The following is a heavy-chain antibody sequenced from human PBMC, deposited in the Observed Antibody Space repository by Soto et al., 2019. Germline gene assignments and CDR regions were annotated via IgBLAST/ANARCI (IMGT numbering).Heavy chain of an antibody. CDR1: GYSFTSYW. Sequence: GESLKISCKGSGYSFTSYWIGWVRQMPGKGLEWMGIIYPGDSDTRYSPSFQGQVTISADKSISTAYLQWSSLKASDTAMYYCARHSPYYDFWNYYYYYMDVWGKGTTVTVSS. V-gene: IGHV5-51*01. J-gene: IGHJ6*03. D-gene: IGHD3-3*01. CDR2: IYPGDSDT. CDR3: ARHSPYYDFWNYYYYYMDV.